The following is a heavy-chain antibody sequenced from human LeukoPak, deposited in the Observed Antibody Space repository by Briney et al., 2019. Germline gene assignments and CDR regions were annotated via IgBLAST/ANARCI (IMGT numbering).Heavy chain of an antibody. CDR2: ISGSGGST. D-gene: IGHD3-16*01. Sequence: PGXXXRXSCAASGFTFSSYAMSWVRQAPGKGLEWVSAISGSGGSTYYADSVKGRFTISRDNSKNTLYLQMNSLRAEDTAVYYCAKDHIFGEVKPYYFDYWGQGTLVTVSS. CDR3: AKDHIFGEVKPYYFDY. CDR1: GFTFSSYA. V-gene: IGHV3-23*01. J-gene: IGHJ4*02.